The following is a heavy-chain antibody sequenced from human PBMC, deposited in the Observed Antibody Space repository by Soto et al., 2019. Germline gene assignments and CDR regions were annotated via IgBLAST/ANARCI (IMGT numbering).Heavy chain of an antibody. CDR2: IYYSGTT. J-gene: IGHJ4*02. CDR1: GGSIRSDEYY. D-gene: IGHD1-1*01. V-gene: IGHV4-30-4*01. Sequence: PSETLSLTCTVSGGSIRSDEYYWSWIRQPPGKGLEWIGYIYYSGTTNYNPSLQSRVTISMDTSKNQFSLKLSSVNAADTAVYYCVRGRANSHDYFDHWGQGTLVTVSS. CDR3: VRGRANSHDYFDH.